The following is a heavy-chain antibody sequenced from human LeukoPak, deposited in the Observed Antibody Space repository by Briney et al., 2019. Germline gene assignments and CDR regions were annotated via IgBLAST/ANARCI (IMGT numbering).Heavy chain of an antibody. D-gene: IGHD3-22*01. Sequence: GESLKISCKGSGYSFTSYWIGWVRQMPGKGLEWMGIIYPGDSDTRYSPSFQGQVTISADKSISTACLQWSSLKASDTAMYYCARRYWDYYDSSGDNWFDPWGQGTLVTVSS. J-gene: IGHJ5*02. V-gene: IGHV5-51*01. CDR1: GYSFTSYW. CDR2: IYPGDSDT. CDR3: ARRYWDYYDSSGDNWFDP.